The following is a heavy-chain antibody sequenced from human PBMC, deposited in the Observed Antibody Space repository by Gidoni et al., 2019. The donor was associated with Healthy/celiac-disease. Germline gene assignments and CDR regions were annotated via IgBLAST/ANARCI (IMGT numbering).Heavy chain of an antibody. CDR1: GFTFSSYA. Sequence: EVQLLESGGGLVQPGGSLRLSCAASGFTFSSYAMSWFRQAPGKGLEWVSAISGSGGSTYYADSVKGRFTISRDNSKNTLYLQMNSLRAEDTAVYYCAKVQGYSSSSSYVGDYYYGMDVWGQGTTVTVSS. J-gene: IGHJ6*02. D-gene: IGHD6-6*01. CDR2: ISGSGGST. CDR3: AKVQGYSSSSSYVGDYYYGMDV. V-gene: IGHV3-23*01.